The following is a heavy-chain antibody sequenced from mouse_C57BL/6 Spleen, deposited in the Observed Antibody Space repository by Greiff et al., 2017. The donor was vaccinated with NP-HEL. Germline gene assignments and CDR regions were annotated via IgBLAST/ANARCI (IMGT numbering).Heavy chain of an antibody. D-gene: IGHD2-4*01. Sequence: VKVVESGAELVKPGASVKISCKASGYAFSSSWLNWVTQRPGKGLEWIGQVYPGDGDTNYIGKFKGKATLTADKSSSTAYMQLSSLTSEDSAVYFCARSRLRRSAWFAYWGQGTLVTVSA. CDR2: VYPGDGDT. V-gene: IGHV1-80*01. CDR1: GYAFSSSW. CDR3: ARSRLRRSAWFAY. J-gene: IGHJ3*01.